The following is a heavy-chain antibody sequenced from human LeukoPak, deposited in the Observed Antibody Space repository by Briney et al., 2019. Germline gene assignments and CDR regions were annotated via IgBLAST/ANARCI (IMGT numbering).Heavy chain of an antibody. CDR2: ISSSSSYI. D-gene: IGHD3-22*01. V-gene: IGHV3-21*01. CDR3: ARDVALVEDYYDSSGLGPPSDY. J-gene: IGHJ4*02. Sequence: GGSLRLSCAASGFTFSSYSMNWVRQAPGKGLEWVSSISSSSSYIYYADSVKGRFTISRDNAKNSLYLQMNSLRAEDTAVYYCARDVALVEDYYDSSGLGPPSDYWGQGTLVTVSS. CDR1: GFTFSSYS.